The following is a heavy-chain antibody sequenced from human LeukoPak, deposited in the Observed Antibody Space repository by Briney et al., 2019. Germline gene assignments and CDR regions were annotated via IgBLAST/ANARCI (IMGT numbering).Heavy chain of an antibody. CDR2: IDIASGSGFM. Sequence: GGSLRLSCEASGFTFKHYNMNWVRQAPGKGLEWVSSIDIASGSGFMYYADSVKGRFTISRDNSKNTLYLQMNSLRAEDTAVYYCAKDQSYYDSSGYYGTDYWGQGTLVTVSS. J-gene: IGHJ4*02. CDR3: AKDQSYYDSSGYYGTDY. D-gene: IGHD3-22*01. V-gene: IGHV3-23*01. CDR1: GFTFKHYN.